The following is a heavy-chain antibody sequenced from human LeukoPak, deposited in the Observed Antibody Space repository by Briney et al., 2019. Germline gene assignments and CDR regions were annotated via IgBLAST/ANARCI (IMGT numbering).Heavy chain of an antibody. J-gene: IGHJ4*02. CDR1: GGSFSGYC. D-gene: IGHD6-19*01. CDR3: ARRRQQWLKPFDY. Sequence: PSETLSLTCAVYGGSFSGYCWSWIRQPPGKGLEWIGEINHSGSTNYNPSLKSRVTISVDTSKNQFSLKLSSVTAADTAVYYCARRRQQWLKPFDYWGQGTLVTVSS. V-gene: IGHV4-34*01. CDR2: INHSGST.